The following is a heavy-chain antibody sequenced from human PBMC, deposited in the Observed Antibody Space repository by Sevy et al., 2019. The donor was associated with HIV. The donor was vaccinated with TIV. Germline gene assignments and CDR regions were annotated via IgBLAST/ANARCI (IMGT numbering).Heavy chain of an antibody. CDR3: VRDHHLRGRHWFDS. J-gene: IGHJ5*01. Sequence: SETLSLTCTASGGSLVSPTFYWGWVRQPPGERLEWIAAMHHGGNTYYNPSLKDRLARSIDTPKNQCSLNLTSVTAADAAVYHCVRDHHLRGRHWFDSWGQGALVTVSS. D-gene: IGHD3-16*01. V-gene: IGHV4-39*02. CDR1: GGSLVSPTFY. CDR2: MHHGGNT.